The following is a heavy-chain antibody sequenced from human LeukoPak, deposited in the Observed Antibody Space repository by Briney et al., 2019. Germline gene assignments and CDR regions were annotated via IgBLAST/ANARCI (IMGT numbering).Heavy chain of an antibody. CDR1: GFSLTTNGMS. CDR3: AQTTVGFTLRFDF. Sequence: SGPALVKPTQTLTLTCTFSGFSLTTNGMSVSWIRQAPGKALEWLGRIDWDNDKYYSTSLKTRLALSKDTSKNQVVLTMANMDPVGTATYYCAQTTVGFTLRFDFWGQGALVTVSS. CDR2: IDWDNDK. V-gene: IGHV2-70*11. J-gene: IGHJ4*02. D-gene: IGHD1-26*01.